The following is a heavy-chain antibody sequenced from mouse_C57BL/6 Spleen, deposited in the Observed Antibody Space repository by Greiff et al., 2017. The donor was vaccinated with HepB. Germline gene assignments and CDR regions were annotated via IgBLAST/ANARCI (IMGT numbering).Heavy chain of an antibody. D-gene: IGHD2-3*01. CDR2: IYPSDSET. J-gene: IGHJ3*01. CDR1: GYTFTSYW. V-gene: IGHV1-61*01. CDR3: ARSIYDGPFAY. Sequence: QVQLQQPGAELVRPGSSVKLSCKASGYTFTSYWMDWVKQRPGQGLEWIGNIYPSDSETHYNQKFKDKATLTVDKSSSKAYMQLSSLTSEDSAVYYCARSIYDGPFAYWGQGTLVTVSA.